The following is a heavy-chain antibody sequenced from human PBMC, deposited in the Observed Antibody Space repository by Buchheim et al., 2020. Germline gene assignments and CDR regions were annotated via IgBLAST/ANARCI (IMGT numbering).Heavy chain of an antibody. D-gene: IGHD3-16*01. V-gene: IGHV3-30-3*01. CDR2: ISYDGSNK. J-gene: IGHJ4*02. Sequence: QVQLVESGGGVVQPGRSLRLSCAASGFTFSSYAMHWVRQAPGKGLEWVAVISYDGSNKYYADSVKGRFTISRDNSKNTLYLQMNSLRAEDTAVYYCARDGLGDYVWGSYRYWGQGTL. CDR1: GFTFSSYA. CDR3: ARDGLGDYVWGSYRY.